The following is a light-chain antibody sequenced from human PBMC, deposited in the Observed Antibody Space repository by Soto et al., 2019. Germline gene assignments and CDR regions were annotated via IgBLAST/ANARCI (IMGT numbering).Light chain of an antibody. V-gene: IGLV1-44*01. CDR3: AAWDDGLNGVV. CDR2: SNN. CDR1: SSNIGSNT. J-gene: IGLJ2*01. Sequence: QSVLTQPPSAPGTPGQRVTISCSGSSSNIGSNTVNWYQQLPGTAPKLLIYSNNQRPSVVPDRFSGSKSGTSASLAISGLQSEDEADYDCAAWDDGLNGVVFGGGTKLTVL.